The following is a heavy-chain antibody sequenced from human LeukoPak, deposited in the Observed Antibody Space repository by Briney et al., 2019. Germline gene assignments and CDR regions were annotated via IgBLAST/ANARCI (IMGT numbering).Heavy chain of an antibody. D-gene: IGHD3-10*01. Sequence: GGSLRLSCAASGFTFDAYGMHWVRQAPGKGLEWVSRISCHSGSIGHADSVKGRFTISRDNAKNSLYLQMNSLRAKDTALYYCAKDHYGSGSYVWFDPWGQGTLVTVSS. CDR3: AKDHYGSGSYVWFDP. V-gene: IGHV3-9*01. CDR1: GFTFDAYG. CDR2: ISCHSGSI. J-gene: IGHJ5*02.